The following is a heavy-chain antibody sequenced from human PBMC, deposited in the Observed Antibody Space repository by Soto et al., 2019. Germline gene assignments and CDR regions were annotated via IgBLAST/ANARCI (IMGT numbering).Heavy chain of an antibody. D-gene: IGHD3-10*01. V-gene: IGHV1-2*02. CDR2: INPKFGDT. Sequence: QVQLVQSGAEMKEPGDSVRVSCEASGYTFTSYYIHWVRQAPGQGLEWMGWINPKFGDTTYAQDFQGRVSMTRDMSISTVYMELSRLTSDDTAIYYCARNMDYYYGPGSCNGPGFWGQGTTVTVFS. CDR3: ARNMDYYYGPGSCNGPGF. J-gene: IGHJ6*02. CDR1: GYTFTSYY.